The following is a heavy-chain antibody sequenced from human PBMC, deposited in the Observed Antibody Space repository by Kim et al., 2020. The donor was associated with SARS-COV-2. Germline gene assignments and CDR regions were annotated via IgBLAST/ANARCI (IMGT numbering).Heavy chain of an antibody. CDR1: GGSFSGYY. D-gene: IGHD3-10*01. Sequence: SETLSLTCAVYGGSFSGYYWSWIRQPPGKGLEWIGEINHSGSTNYSPSLKSRVTISVDTSKNQFSLKLSSVTAADTAVYYCARSLHNKLYFGSGSNDDYYYAMDVWGQGTTVTVSS. CDR2: INHSGST. V-gene: IGHV4-34*01. J-gene: IGHJ6*02. CDR3: ARSLHNKLYFGSGSNDDYYYAMDV.